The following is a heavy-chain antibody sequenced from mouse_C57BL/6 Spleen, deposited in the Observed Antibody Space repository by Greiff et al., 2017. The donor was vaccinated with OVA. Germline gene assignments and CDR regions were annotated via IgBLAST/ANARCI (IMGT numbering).Heavy chain of an antibody. D-gene: IGHD4-1*01. CDR3: ARDPGTGVFDY. J-gene: IGHJ2*01. CDR1: GYSITSGYY. CDR2: ISYDGSN. Sequence: EVQLQESGPGLVKPSQSLSLTCSVTGYSITSGYYWNWIRQFPGNKLEWMGYISYDGSNNYNPSLKNRISITRDTSKNQFFLKLNSVTTEDTATYYCARDPGTGVFDYWGQGTTLTVSS. V-gene: IGHV3-6*01.